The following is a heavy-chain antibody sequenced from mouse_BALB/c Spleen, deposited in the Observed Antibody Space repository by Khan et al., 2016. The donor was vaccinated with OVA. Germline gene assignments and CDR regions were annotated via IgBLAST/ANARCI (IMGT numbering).Heavy chain of an antibody. D-gene: IGHD1-1*01. CDR1: GYTFINYW. CDR3: ARRGLRWDFDY. CDR2: INPSTGYT. Sequence: QVQLKQSGAELAKPGAPVKMSCKASGYTFINYWILWVKQRPGRGLEWIGYINPSTGYTEYNQNFKDKATLTADKSSSTAYMQLSSLTSEDSAVYYCARRGLRWDFDYWGQGTTLTVSS. J-gene: IGHJ2*01. V-gene: IGHV1-7*01.